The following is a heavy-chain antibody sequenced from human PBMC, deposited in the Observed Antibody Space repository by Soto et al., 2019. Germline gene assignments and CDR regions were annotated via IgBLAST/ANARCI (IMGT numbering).Heavy chain of an antibody. CDR2: ISSSGGST. V-gene: IGHV3-23*01. CDR1: GFTFSTNA. D-gene: IGHD2-15*01. CDR3: AKDSNYCSGNSCFPASYY. Sequence: GGSLRLSCAASGFTFSTNAMSWVRQAPGKGPEWVAAISSSGGSTYYADSVKGRFTISRDNSNNTLHLQMNSLRAEDTAVYFCAKDSNYCSGNSCFPASYYWGQGTLVTVSS. J-gene: IGHJ4*02.